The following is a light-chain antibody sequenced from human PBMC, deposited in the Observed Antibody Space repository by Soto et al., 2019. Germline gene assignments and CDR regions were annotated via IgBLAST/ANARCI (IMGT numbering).Light chain of an antibody. J-gene: IGKJ2*01. V-gene: IGKV1-5*03. Sequence: DIQMTQSPSTLSASVGDRVTITCRASQSISSWLAWYQQKPGKAPKLLIYKASSLESGVPSRFSGSGSGTEFTLTISSLQPDDFATYYCRQYNSYSGTFGQGTKVDI. CDR3: RQYNSYSGT. CDR1: QSISSW. CDR2: KAS.